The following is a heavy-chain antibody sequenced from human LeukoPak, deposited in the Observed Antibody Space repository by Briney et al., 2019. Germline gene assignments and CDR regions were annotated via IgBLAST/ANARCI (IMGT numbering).Heavy chain of an antibody. CDR1: GYTFTGYY. Sequence: ASVKVSCKASGYTFTGYYMHWVRQAPGQGLEWMGWINPNSGGTNYAQKFQGRVTMTRDTSISTAYMELSRLRSDDTAVYYCARDRGYSYQGVFDYWGQGTLVTVSS. CDR3: ARDRGYSYQGVFDY. CDR2: INPNSGGT. V-gene: IGHV1-2*02. D-gene: IGHD5-18*01. J-gene: IGHJ4*02.